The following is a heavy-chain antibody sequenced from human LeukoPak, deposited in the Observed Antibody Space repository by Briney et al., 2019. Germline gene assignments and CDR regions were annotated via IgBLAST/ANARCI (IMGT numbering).Heavy chain of an antibody. CDR2: ISSSSSYI. CDR1: GFTFSSYS. CDR3: ARVSGATSTFDY. J-gene: IGHJ4*02. D-gene: IGHD1-26*01. Sequence: KSGGSLRLSCAASGFTFSSYSMNWVRQAPGKGLEWVSSISSSSSYIYYADSVKGQFTISRDNAKNSLYLQMNSLRAEDTAVYYCARVSGATSTFDYWGQGTLVTVSS. V-gene: IGHV3-21*01.